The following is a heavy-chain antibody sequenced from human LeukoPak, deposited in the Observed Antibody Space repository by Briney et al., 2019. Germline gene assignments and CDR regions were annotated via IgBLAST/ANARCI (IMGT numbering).Heavy chain of an antibody. CDR1: GYTLTDYY. CDR2: INPNSGGT. J-gene: IGHJ4*02. Sequence: ASVKVSCKASGYTLTDYYMHWVRQAPGQGLEWMGRINPNSGGTNYAQKFQGRVTMTRDTSISTVYMELSRLRSDDTTVYYCARVGYYESSGYYEYWGQGTLVTVSS. D-gene: IGHD3-22*01. CDR3: ARVGYYESSGYYEY. V-gene: IGHV1-2*06.